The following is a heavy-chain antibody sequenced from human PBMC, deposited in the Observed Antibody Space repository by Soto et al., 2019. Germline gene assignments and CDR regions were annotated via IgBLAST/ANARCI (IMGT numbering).Heavy chain of an antibody. CDR2: ISYDGSNK. CDR3: ARGGSYSSSSGVRLVLDY. D-gene: IGHD6-6*01. CDR1: GFTFSSYA. Sequence: QVQLVESGGGVVQPGRSLRLSCAASGFTFSSYAMHWVRQAPGKGLEWVAVISYDGSNKYYADSVKGRFTISRDNSKNRLYLQMNSLRAEDTAVYYCARGGSYSSSSGVRLVLDYWGQGTLVTVSS. J-gene: IGHJ4*02. V-gene: IGHV3-30-3*01.